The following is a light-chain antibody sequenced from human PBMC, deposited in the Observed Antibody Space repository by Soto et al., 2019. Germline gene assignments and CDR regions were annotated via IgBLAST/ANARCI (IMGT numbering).Light chain of an antibody. CDR3: SSYSDTHISV. Sequence: QTVFPQPPAAFCSPGHPVTIPCTGANGDIGGYDFVSWYQVSPGEAPQRILYNVPGRPSGVPRRFSGSTSGDTASLTVCGLQTVNVSDYYSSSYSDTHISVFGTGPRFIVL. CDR2: NVP. J-gene: IGLJ1*01. V-gene: IGLV2-8*01. CDR1: NGDIGGYDF.